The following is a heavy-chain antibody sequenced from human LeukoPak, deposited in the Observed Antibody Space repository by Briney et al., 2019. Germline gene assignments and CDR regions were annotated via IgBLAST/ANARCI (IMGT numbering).Heavy chain of an antibody. J-gene: IGHJ6*03. Sequence: PGGSLRLSCAASGFTFSSYGMHWVRQAPGKGLEWVAVISYDGSNKYYADSVKGRFTISRDNSKNTLYLQMNSLRADDTAVYYCARDQHSGWPNYYYYMDVWGKGTTVTISS. CDR2: ISYDGSNK. D-gene: IGHD6-19*01. CDR3: ARDQHSGWPNYYYYMDV. CDR1: GFTFSSYG. V-gene: IGHV3-30*03.